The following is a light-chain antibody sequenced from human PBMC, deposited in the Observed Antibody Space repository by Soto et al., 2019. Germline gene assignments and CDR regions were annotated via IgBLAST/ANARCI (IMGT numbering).Light chain of an antibody. J-gene: IGLJ1*01. Sequence: QSALTQPPSVSGSPGQSVTISCTGTSTDFVSYNRVSWYQQPPGTAPKLMIYEVSKWPSGVPDRFSGSKSGNTASLTISGLQAADEADYYCSLYTSENAYVFGTGTKLTVL. CDR2: EVS. V-gene: IGLV2-18*01. CDR3: SLYTSENAYV. CDR1: STDFVSYNR.